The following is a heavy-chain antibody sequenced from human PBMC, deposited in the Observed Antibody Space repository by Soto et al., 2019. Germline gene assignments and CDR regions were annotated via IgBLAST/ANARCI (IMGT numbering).Heavy chain of an antibody. J-gene: IGHJ4*02. D-gene: IGHD3-16*01. CDR3: ARGGGPYVWFNEF. CDR1: GGLFSSFA. V-gene: IGHV1-69*01. Sequence: QEQLVQSGPEVKRPGSSVKISCKDSGGLFSSFAISWVRQAPGQGREWLGGIIPVFGTTNYAEKFQDRVTITADESTNTAYMELSSLRSGDTAMYYCARGGGPYVWFNEFWGQGTLVTVSS. CDR2: IIPVFGTT.